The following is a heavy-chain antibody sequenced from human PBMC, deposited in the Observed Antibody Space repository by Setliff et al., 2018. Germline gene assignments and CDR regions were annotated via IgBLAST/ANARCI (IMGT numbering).Heavy chain of an antibody. CDR3: ARALYPSSFIGHNWFDP. J-gene: IGHJ5*02. CDR1: ASTFSNYW. Sequence: GESLKISCKDSASTFSNYWIVWVPQMPGKGLEWMGMIYPDDSDTKYHPSFQGQVTISADKSISTAYLQWSSLKASDTAMYYCARALYPSSFIGHNWFDPWGQGTLVTVSS. V-gene: IGHV5-51*01. D-gene: IGHD2-2*01. CDR2: IYPDDSDT.